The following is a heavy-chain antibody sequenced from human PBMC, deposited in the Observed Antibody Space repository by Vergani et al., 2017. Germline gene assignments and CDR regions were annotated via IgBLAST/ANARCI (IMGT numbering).Heavy chain of an antibody. CDR1: GYTFTTYG. D-gene: IGHD6-13*01. Sequence: QVQLVQSGAEVKKPGASVKVSCQASGYTFTTYGISWVRQAPGQGLEWMGWISAYNGNTNYAQKLQGRVTMTTDTSTTTAYMELRSLISDDTAVYYCARGDTNSWYYYFDYWGQGILVTVSS. CDR2: ISAYNGNT. CDR3: ARGDTNSWYYYFDY. J-gene: IGHJ4*02. V-gene: IGHV1-18*01.